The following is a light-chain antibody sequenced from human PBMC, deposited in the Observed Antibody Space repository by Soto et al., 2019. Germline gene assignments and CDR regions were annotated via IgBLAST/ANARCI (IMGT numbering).Light chain of an antibody. Sequence: EVVMRQSPATLSVSPGGSATLSCRASQNVDNYLAWYQQKPGQAPRLLIYDASNRATGIPARFSGSGSGTAFTLTISSLEPEDSAVYYCQQCSFWPRITFGQGTRLEIK. CDR3: QQCSFWPRIT. CDR1: QNVDNY. CDR2: DAS. V-gene: IGKV3-11*01. J-gene: IGKJ5*01.